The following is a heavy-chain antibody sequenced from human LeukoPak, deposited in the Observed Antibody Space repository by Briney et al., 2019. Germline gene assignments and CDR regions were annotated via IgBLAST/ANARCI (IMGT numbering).Heavy chain of an antibody. CDR2: ISGSGGST. J-gene: IGHJ4*02. D-gene: IGHD2/OR15-2a*01. Sequence: GRSLRLSCAASGFTFSSYAMSWVRQAPGKGLEWVSAISGSGGSTYYADSVKGRFTISRDNSKNTLYLQMNSLRAEDTAVYYCARASYFRGYFDYWGQGTLVTVSS. V-gene: IGHV3-23*01. CDR3: ARASYFRGYFDY. CDR1: GFTFSSYA.